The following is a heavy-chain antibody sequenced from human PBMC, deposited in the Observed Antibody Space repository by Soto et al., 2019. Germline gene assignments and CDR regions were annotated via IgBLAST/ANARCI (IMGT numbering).Heavy chain of an antibody. CDR3: GSVEY. CDR1: GFTFSTFP. V-gene: IGHV3-30-3*01. CDR2: ISNDGNNE. J-gene: IGHJ4*02. Sequence: QVQLVESGGGVVQPGRSLRLSCAVSGFTFSTFPMHWVRRAPGKGLEWVAVISNDGNNEFYANSVKGRFTIFRDNSKNTLYLQMHSLRAEDTAVYYCGSVEYWGQGSLVTVSS.